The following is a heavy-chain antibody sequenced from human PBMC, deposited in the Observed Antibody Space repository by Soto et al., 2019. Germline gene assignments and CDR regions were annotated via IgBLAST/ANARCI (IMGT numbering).Heavy chain of an antibody. D-gene: IGHD3-22*01. CDR1: GYTFTSYY. J-gene: IGHJ4*02. CDR2: INPSGGST. CDR3: ARGVVGMSFYDSSGSLDY. Sequence: ASVKVSCKASGYTFTSYYMHWVRQAPGQGLEWMGIINPSGGSTSYAQKFQGRVTMTRDTSTSTVYMELSSLRSEDTAVYYCARGVVGMSFYDSSGSLDYWGQGTLVTVSS. V-gene: IGHV1-46*01.